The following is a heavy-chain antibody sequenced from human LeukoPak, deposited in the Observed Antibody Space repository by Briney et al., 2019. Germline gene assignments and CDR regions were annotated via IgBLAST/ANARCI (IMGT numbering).Heavy chain of an antibody. CDR1: GFTFSNYN. D-gene: IGHD1-26*01. Sequence: GGSLRLSCAASGFTFSNYNMNWVRHTPGKGLEWVSSITRGSIYTFYADSVKGRFTISRDNAKNSLSLQMNSLRAEDTAVYYCARDPYNGSYGDDYYYYMDVWGKGTTVTISS. CDR2: ITRGSIYT. V-gene: IGHV3-21*01. J-gene: IGHJ6*03. CDR3: ARDPYNGSYGDDYYYYMDV.